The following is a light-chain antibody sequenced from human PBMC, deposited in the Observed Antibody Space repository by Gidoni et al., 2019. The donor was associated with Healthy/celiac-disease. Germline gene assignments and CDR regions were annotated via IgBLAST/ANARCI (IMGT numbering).Light chain of an antibody. J-gene: IGKJ1*01. CDR3: QQYNSYSWT. CDR1: QSISSW. CDR2: DAS. V-gene: IGKV1-5*01. Sequence: DIQMTQSPSTLSAPVGDRVTITCRASQSISSWLAWYQQKPGKAPKLLIYDASRLESGVPSRFSGSGSGTEFTLTISSLQPDDFATYYCQQYNSYSWTFGQGTKVEIK.